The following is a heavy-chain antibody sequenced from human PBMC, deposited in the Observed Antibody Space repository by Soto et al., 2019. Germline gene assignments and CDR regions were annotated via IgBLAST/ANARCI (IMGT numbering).Heavy chain of an antibody. D-gene: IGHD1-26*01. CDR3: ASQWELDAFDI. V-gene: IGHV3-7*01. CDR1: GFTFSSYW. CDR2: IKQDGSEK. J-gene: IGHJ3*02. Sequence: EVQLVESGGGLVQPGGALRLSCAASGFTFSSYWMSWVRQAPGKGLEWVANIKQDGSEKYYVDSVKGRFTISRDNAKNSRYLQMNSLRAEDTAVYYCASQWELDAFDIWGRGTMVTVSS.